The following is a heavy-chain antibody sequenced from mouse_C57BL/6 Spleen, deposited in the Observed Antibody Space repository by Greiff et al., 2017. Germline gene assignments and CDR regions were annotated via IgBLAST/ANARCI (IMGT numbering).Heavy chain of an antibody. J-gene: IGHJ1*03. V-gene: IGHV1-22*01. CDR1: GYTFTDYN. CDR3: ANYYGSTHYWYFDV. Sequence: VQLQQSGPELVKPGASVKMSCKASGYTFTDYNMHWVKQSHGKSLEWIGYINPNNGGTSYNQKFKGKATLTVNKSSSTAYMELRSLTSVDSAVYYCANYYGSTHYWYFDVWGTGTTVTVSS. D-gene: IGHD1-1*01. CDR2: INPNNGGT.